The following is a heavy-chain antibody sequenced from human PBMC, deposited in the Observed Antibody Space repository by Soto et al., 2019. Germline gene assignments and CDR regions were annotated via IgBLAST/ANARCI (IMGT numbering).Heavy chain of an antibody. CDR3: AGGRSGTRRDY. J-gene: IGHJ4*02. CDR1: GGSISSGGYS. V-gene: IGHV4-30-2*01. D-gene: IGHD2-2*01. Sequence: QLQLQESGSGLVKPSQTLSLTCAVSGGSISSGGYSGSWIRQPPGKGLEWIGYIYHSGSTYYNPSLKSRVTISVDRSKTQFSLKLSSVTAADTAVYYCAGGRSGTRRDYGGQGTLVTVSS. CDR2: IYHSGST.